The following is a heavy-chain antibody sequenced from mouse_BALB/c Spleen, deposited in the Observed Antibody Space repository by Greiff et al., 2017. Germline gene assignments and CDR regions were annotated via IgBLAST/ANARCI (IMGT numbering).Heavy chain of an antibody. V-gene: IGHV3-2*02. Sequence: EVKLQESGPGLVKPSQSLSLTCTVTGYSITSDYAWNWIRQFPGNKLEWMGYISYSGSTSYNPSLKSRISITRDTSKNQFFLQLNSVTTEDTATYYCARLVTTDYFDYWGQGTTLTVSS. CDR1: GYSITSDYA. J-gene: IGHJ2*01. D-gene: IGHD2-3*01. CDR3: ARLVTTDYFDY. CDR2: ISYSGST.